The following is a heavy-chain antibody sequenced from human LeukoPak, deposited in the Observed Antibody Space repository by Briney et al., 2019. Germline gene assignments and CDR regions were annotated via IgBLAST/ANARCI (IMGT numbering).Heavy chain of an antibody. D-gene: IGHD6-19*01. Sequence: PGGSLRLSCAASGFTFSSYSMNWVRQAPGKGLEWVSSISSSSYIYYADSVKGRFTISRDNAKNSLYLQMNSLRAEDTAVYYCARDLAPRIAVAGTRRGWFDPWGQGTLVTVSS. CDR3: ARDLAPRIAVAGTRRGWFDP. J-gene: IGHJ5*02. V-gene: IGHV3-21*01. CDR1: GFTFSSYS. CDR2: ISSSSYI.